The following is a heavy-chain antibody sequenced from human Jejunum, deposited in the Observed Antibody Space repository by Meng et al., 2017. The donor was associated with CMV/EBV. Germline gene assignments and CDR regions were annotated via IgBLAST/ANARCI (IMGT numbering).Heavy chain of an antibody. Sequence: EYTFTDYYMHWVRPAPGQGLEWMGWINPNTGGTNYAQKFQGRVTMTRDTSTNTAYMELTRLRSDDTALYYCAKDGGSYLDYYFDYWGQGTLVTVSS. J-gene: IGHJ4*02. V-gene: IGHV1-2*02. CDR1: EYTFTDYY. CDR2: INPNTGGT. CDR3: AKDGGSYLDYYFDY. D-gene: IGHD1-26*01.